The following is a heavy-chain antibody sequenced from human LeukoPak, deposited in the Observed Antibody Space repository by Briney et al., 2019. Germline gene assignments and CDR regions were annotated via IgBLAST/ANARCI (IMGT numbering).Heavy chain of an antibody. CDR3: ARVQVTGSYYFDY. Sequence: RASETLSLTCAVYGGSFSGYYWSWIRQPPGKGLEWIGEINHSGSTNYNPSLKSRVTISVDTSKNQFSLKLGSVTAADTAVYYCARVQVTGSYYFDYWGQGTLVTVSS. V-gene: IGHV4-34*01. J-gene: IGHJ4*02. D-gene: IGHD6-19*01. CDR2: INHSGST. CDR1: GGSFSGYY.